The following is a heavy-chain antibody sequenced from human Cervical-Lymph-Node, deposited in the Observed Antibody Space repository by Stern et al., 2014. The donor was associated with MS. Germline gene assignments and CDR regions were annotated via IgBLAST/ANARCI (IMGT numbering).Heavy chain of an antibody. Sequence: VQLGQSGAEVKKPGASVQVSCKASEYPLTYFFMHWIRQAPGQGLEWMGVINPSGGFTTYAQRFQGRLTMTRDTSTSTVFMKLSSLTSEDTAVYYCASARNTAFDIWGQGTSVIVSS. CDR1: EYPLTYFF. CDR3: ASARNTAFDI. V-gene: IGHV1-46*03. J-gene: IGHJ3*02. CDR2: INPSGGFT.